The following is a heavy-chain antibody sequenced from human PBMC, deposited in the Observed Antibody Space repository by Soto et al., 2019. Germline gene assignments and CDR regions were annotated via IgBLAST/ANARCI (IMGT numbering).Heavy chain of an antibody. J-gene: IGHJ3*02. CDR1: VFTFSSYA. Sequence: GGSLRLSCAASVFTFSSYAMHWVRQAPGKWLEWVAVISYDGSNKXXADSVKGRXTISRYNSKNTXYLQMXSLRAEDTAVYYCARESGSYLGAFDIWGQGTMVTV. CDR3: ARESGSYLGAFDI. D-gene: IGHD1-26*01. V-gene: IGHV3-30-3*01. CDR2: ISYDGSNK.